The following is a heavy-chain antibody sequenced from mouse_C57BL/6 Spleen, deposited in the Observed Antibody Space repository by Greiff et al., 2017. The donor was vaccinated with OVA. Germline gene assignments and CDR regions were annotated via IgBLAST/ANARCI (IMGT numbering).Heavy chain of an antibody. CDR2: ISSGGDYI. Sequence: EVKLVESGEGLVKPGGSLKLSCAASGFTFSSYAMSWVRQTPEKRLEWVAYISSGGDYIYYADNVKGRFTISRDNARNTLYLQMSSLKSEDTAMYYCTRGLLRPWYFDVWGTGTTVTVSS. V-gene: IGHV5-9-1*02. CDR3: TRGLLRPWYFDV. D-gene: IGHD1-1*01. CDR1: GFTFSSYA. J-gene: IGHJ1*03.